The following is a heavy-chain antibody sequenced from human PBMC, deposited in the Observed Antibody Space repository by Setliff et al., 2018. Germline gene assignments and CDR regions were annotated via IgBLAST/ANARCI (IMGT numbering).Heavy chain of an antibody. V-gene: IGHV4-59*08. CDR3: ARSRGYKHDSSGYYYDHYYYYYMDV. J-gene: IGHJ6*03. Sequence: SETLSLTCTVSGDSIYNHFWSWVRQPPGKGLEWIGYIYSTGSTNYNPSLKSRVTISVDTSKNQFSLKLSSVTAADTAVYYCARSRGYKHDSSGYYYDHYYYYYMDVWGKGTPVTVSS. CDR1: GDSIYNHF. D-gene: IGHD3-22*01. CDR2: IYSTGST.